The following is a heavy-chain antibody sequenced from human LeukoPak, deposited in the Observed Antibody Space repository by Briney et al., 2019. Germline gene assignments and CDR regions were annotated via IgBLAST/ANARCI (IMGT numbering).Heavy chain of an antibody. CDR1: GGSISSNY. D-gene: IGHD3-22*01. CDR2: IYTSGST. Sequence: SETLSLTCTVSGGSISSNYWSWIRQPAGKGLEWIGRIYTSGSTNYNPSLKSRVTMSVDTSKNQFSLKLSSVTAADTAVYYCARDAFYFDSSGYLDAGFDIWGHGTMVTVSS. CDR3: ARDAFYFDSSGYLDAGFDI. V-gene: IGHV4-4*07. J-gene: IGHJ3*02.